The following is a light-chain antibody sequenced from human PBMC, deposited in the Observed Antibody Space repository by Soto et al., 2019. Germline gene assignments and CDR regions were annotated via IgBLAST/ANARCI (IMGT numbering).Light chain of an antibody. CDR1: QGISNY. CDR3: QKYNSAPRT. J-gene: IGKJ4*01. Sequence: DIQMTQSPSSLSASVGDRVTITCRASQGISNYLAWYQQKPGKVPKLLIYAASTLQSGVPSRVSGSGSGTDFTRTISSLQPEDVETYYCQKYNSAPRTFGGGTKVEIK. CDR2: AAS. V-gene: IGKV1-27*01.